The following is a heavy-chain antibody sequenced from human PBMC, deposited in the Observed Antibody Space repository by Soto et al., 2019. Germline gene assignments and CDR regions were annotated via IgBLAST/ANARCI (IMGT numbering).Heavy chain of an antibody. CDR3: ARDRIAADKKAHWFDP. CDR2: ISAYNGNT. Sequence: ASVKLSCKASGYTFTSYGISWVRQAPGQGLEWMGWISAYNGNTNYAQKLQGRVTMTTDTSTSTAYMELRSLRSDDTAVYYCARDRIAADKKAHWFDPWGQGTLVTVSS. V-gene: IGHV1-18*01. D-gene: IGHD6-13*01. CDR1: GYTFTSYG. J-gene: IGHJ5*02.